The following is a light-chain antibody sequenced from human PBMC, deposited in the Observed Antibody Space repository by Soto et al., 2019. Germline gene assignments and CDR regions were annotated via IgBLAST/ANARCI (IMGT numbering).Light chain of an antibody. CDR3: HQYGSSPPYT. V-gene: IGKV3-20*01. CDR2: GSS. Sequence: EVVLTQSPGTLSLSPGERATLSCRGSQSIHNNYLAWYQQRPGQAPRLLIYGSSDRATGIPDRFSGSGSGTAFSLTIIRLEPEDFAVYYCHQYGSSPPYTFGQGTKLEI. CDR1: QSIHNNY. J-gene: IGKJ2*01.